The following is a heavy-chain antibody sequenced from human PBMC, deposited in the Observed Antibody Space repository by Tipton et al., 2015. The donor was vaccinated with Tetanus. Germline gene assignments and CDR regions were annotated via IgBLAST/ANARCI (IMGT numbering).Heavy chain of an antibody. Sequence: TLSLTCTVSGDSVSSGSYYWSWIRQSPGKGLEWIGYIYYTGSTNYSPSLKSRVTISLDTSKNQVSLNLSSVTAADTAVYYCARDGPYVETAMVFDYWGQGTLVTVSS. J-gene: IGHJ4*02. CDR2: IYYTGST. CDR1: GDSVSSGSYY. D-gene: IGHD5-18*01. V-gene: IGHV4-61*01. CDR3: ARDGPYVETAMVFDY.